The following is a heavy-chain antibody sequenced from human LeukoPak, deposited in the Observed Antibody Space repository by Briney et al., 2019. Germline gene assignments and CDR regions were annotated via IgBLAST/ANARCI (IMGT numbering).Heavy chain of an antibody. CDR2: ISSSSSYI. J-gene: IGHJ2*01. D-gene: IGHD4-17*01. Sequence: GGSLRLSCAASGFTFSSYSMNWVRQAPGKGLEWVSSISSSSSYIYYADSVKGRFTISRDNAKNSLYLQMNSLRAEDTAVYYCARDDYGDYGWYFDLWGRGILVTVSS. V-gene: IGHV3-21*01. CDR3: ARDDYGDYGWYFDL. CDR1: GFTFSSYS.